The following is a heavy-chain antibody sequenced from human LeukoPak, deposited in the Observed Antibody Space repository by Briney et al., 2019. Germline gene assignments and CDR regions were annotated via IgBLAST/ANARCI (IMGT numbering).Heavy chain of an antibody. V-gene: IGHV1-46*01. CDR3: ARDGSGSYFDYFDY. CDR1: GYTFINYY. J-gene: IGHJ4*02. CDR2: INPSGGST. Sequence: GASVKVSCKASGYTFINYYLHWVRQAPGQGLEWMGIINPSGGSTSYSQKFQGRVTMTRDTSTSTVYMELSSLRSEDTAVFYCARDGSGSYFDYFDYWGQGTLVTVSS. D-gene: IGHD1-26*01.